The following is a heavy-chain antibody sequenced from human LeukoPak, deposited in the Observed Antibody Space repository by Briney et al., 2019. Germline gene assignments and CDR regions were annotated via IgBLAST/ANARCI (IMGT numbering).Heavy chain of an antibody. J-gene: IGHJ4*02. D-gene: IGHD4-17*01. CDR3: VRDSITYGDYFDY. CDR1: GYTFTGYY. CDR2: INPNSGGT. V-gene: IGHV1-2*02. Sequence: ASVKVSCKASGYTFTGYYLHWVRQAPGQGLEWMGWINPNSGGTNFAQKFQGRVTMTRDTSISTAYMELSRLRSDDTAVYYCVRDSITYGDYFDYWGQGTLVTVSS.